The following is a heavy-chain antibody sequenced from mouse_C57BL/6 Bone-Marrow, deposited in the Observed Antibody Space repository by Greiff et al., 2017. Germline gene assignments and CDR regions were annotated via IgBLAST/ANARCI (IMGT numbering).Heavy chain of an antibody. J-gene: IGHJ4*01. V-gene: IGHV1-82*01. D-gene: IGHD2-14*01. CDR1: GSAFSSSW. CDR3: ARGTKGAMDY. CDR2: IYPGDGDT. Sequence: QVQLQQSGPELVKPGASVKISCKASGSAFSSSWMNWVKQRPGKGLEWIGRIYPGDGDTNYNGKFKGKATLTADKSSSTAYMQLSSLTSEVSAVYFCARGTKGAMDYWGQGTSVTVSS.